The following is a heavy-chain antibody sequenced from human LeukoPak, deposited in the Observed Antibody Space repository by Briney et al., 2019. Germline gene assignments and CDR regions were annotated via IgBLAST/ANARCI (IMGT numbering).Heavy chain of an antibody. CDR2: IYPGDSDT. Sequence: GASLKISCKGSGYSFTIYWIGWVRQMPGKGLEWMGIIYPGDSDTRYSPSFQGQVAISADRSINTAYLQWSSLKASDTAMYYCARLYQVRGVFNYWGQGTLVTVSS. J-gene: IGHJ4*02. CDR3: ARLYQVRGVFNY. D-gene: IGHD3-10*01. CDR1: GYSFTIYW. V-gene: IGHV5-51*01.